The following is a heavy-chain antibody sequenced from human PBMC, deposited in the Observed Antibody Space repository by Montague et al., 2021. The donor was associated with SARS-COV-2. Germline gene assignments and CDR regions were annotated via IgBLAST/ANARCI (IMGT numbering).Heavy chain of an antibody. CDR3: ARGSVGGYYFDY. D-gene: IGHD1-26*01. CDR1: GFIFSSYG. Sequence: SLSLSFSASGFIFSSYGMHWVRQAPGKGLEWAAHIWYDGSNENYVDSVKGRFTISRDNFKNTLYLQMNSLRAEDTAIYYCARGSVGGYYFDYWGQGTLVTVSS. V-gene: IGHV3-33*01. J-gene: IGHJ4*02. CDR2: IWYDGSNE.